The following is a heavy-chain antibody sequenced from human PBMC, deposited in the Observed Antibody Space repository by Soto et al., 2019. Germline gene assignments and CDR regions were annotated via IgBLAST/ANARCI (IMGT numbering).Heavy chain of an antibody. Sequence: GASVTVSCKASVYTFNSYGMSWVRQAPGQGLEWMGWISAYNGNTNYAQKLQGRVTMTTDTSTSTAYMELRSLRSDDTAVYYCARALGDILTGYYISGYWGQGTLVTV. CDR1: VYTFNSYG. CDR3: ARALGDILTGYYISGY. D-gene: IGHD3-9*01. V-gene: IGHV1-18*01. J-gene: IGHJ4*02. CDR2: ISAYNGNT.